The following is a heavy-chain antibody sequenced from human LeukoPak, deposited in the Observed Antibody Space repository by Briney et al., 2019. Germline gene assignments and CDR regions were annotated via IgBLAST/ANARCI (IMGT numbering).Heavy chain of an antibody. CDR1: GRTFSSYA. CDR3: ASLLRPGITYDTFDI. D-gene: IGHD3-3*01. CDR2: IIPIFGTA. V-gene: IGHV1-69*01. J-gene: IGHJ3*02. Sequence: SEKVSCKDSGRTFSSYAISWVRQAPGLGLEWMGGIIPIFGTANYAQKFQGRVTITADESTSTAYMELSSLRSEDTAVYYCASLLRPGITYDTFDIWGQGTMVTVSS.